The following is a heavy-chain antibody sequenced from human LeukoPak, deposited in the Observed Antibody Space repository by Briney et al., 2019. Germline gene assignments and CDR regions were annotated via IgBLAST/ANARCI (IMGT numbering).Heavy chain of an antibody. V-gene: IGHV3-21*01. CDR2: ISSSSSYI. CDR3: ASPLLTIFGVVTDI. J-gene: IGHJ4*02. CDR1: GFIFNNYG. Sequence: PGGSLRLSCAASGFIFNNYGLIWVRQAPGKGLEWVSSISSSSSYIYYADSVKGRFTISRDNAKNSLYLQMNSLRAEDTAVYYCASPLLTIFGVVTDIWGQGTLVTVSS. D-gene: IGHD3-3*01.